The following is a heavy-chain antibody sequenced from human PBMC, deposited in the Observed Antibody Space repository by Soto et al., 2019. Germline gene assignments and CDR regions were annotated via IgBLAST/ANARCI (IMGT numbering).Heavy chain of an antibody. D-gene: IGHD3-22*01. J-gene: IGHJ4*02. CDR3: APYYFDSLDY. CDR1: GFTFSWYN. V-gene: IGHV3-21*01. CDR2: ISSSSTYI. Sequence: GGSLRLSCAASGFTFSWYNMNWVRQAPGKGLEWVSSISSSSTYIYYADSVKGRFAISRDNAKNSLYLQMNSLRAEDTAVYYCAPYYFDSLDYWGQGTLVTVSS.